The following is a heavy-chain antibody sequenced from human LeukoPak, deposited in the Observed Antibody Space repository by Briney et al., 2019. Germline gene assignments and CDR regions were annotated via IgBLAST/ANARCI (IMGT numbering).Heavy chain of an antibody. CDR3: AREQTMTSPLRYFDVNYYYYYMDV. D-gene: IGHD3-9*01. CDR1: GGSISSSSYY. V-gene: IGHV4-39*07. CDR2: IYHSGST. Sequence: SETLSLTCTASGGSISSSSYYWGWIRQPPGKGLEWIGSIYHSGSTYYNPSLKSRVTISVDTSKNQFSLKLSSVTAADTAVYYCAREQTMTSPLRYFDVNYYYYYMDVWGKGTTVTVSS. J-gene: IGHJ6*03.